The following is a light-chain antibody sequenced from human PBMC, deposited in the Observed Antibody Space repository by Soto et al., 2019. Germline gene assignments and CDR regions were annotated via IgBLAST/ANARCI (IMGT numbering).Light chain of an antibody. V-gene: IGLV2-14*01. CDR2: EVT. CDR3: SSYTTSSTRV. Sequence: QSVLTQTAFVSVSPGQSIAISCTGSSSDVGIYNYVSWYQQHPGKVPKLIIYEVTNRPSGVSNRFSGSKSGNTASLTISGLQAEDEADYYCSSYTTSSTRVFGTGTKVTVL. J-gene: IGLJ1*01. CDR1: SSDVGIYNY.